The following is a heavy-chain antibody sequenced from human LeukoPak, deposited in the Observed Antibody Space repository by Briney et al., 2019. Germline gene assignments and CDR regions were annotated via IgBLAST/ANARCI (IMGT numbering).Heavy chain of an antibody. CDR1: GFTFSNYW. V-gene: IGHV3-7*05. CDR3: ARDPYSSSWSYGMDV. J-gene: IGHJ6*02. Sequence: GGSLRLSCAASGFTFSNYWMSWVRQTPEKGLEWVANIKQDGSETVYVDSVKGRFTISRDNAQSSLYLQMNSLRAEDTAVYYCARDPYSSSWSYGMDVWGQGTAVTVSS. CDR2: IKQDGSET. D-gene: IGHD6-13*01.